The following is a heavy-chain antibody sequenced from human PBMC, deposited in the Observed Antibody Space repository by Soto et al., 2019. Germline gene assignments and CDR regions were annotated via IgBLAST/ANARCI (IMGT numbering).Heavy chain of an antibody. CDR1: GGSTRSGDYY. CDR2: IYYSGST. J-gene: IGHJ6*02. V-gene: IGHV4-30-4*01. D-gene: IGHD5-18*01. Sequence: SETLSLTCTVSGGSTRSGDYYWSWIRQPPGKGLEWIGYIYYSGSTYYHPSLQSRVTISVDTSNNQFSLRLTSVTAADTAVYYCARDGGGYSAMDVWGLGTTVTVSS. CDR3: ARDGGGYSAMDV.